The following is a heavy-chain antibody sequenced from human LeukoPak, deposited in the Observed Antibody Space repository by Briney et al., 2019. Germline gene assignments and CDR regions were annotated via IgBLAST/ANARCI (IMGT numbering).Heavy chain of an antibody. D-gene: IGHD4-17*01. Sequence: SETLSLTCTVSGGSISSYYWSWIRQPPGKGLEWIGYIYYSGSTNYNPSLKSRVTISVDTSKNQFSLNLKSVTPEDTAVYYCARETTVTTRGHDSFDIWGQGTMVTVSS. CDR1: GGSISSYY. CDR3: ARETTVTTRGHDSFDI. V-gene: IGHV4-59*12. J-gene: IGHJ3*02. CDR2: IYYSGST.